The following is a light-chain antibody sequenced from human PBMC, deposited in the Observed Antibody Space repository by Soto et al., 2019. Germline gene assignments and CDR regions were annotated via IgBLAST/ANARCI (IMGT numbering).Light chain of an antibody. CDR1: QDITNY. J-gene: IGKJ3*01. Sequence: DIHMSQSPSSLSASVGDRVTITCQASQDITNYLNWYQQKAGKAPKLLIYDASNLETGAPSRFSGRGSGTYFTFTISSLQPEDVATYYCQQYDNLPRTFGPGTKVDIK. CDR2: DAS. CDR3: QQYDNLPRT. V-gene: IGKV1-33*01.